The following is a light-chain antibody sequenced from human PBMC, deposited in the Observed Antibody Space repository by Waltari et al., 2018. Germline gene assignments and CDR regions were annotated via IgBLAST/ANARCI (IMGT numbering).Light chain of an antibody. J-gene: IGKJ4*01. CDR3: QQRTKWVT. Sequence: DIVLTQSPATLSLSPGERATLSCRASQNINIYLAWYQQNPGQAPRPLIQDASNRATGVPARFSCSGSGTDFTLTISSLEPEDFAVYYCQQRTKWVTFGGGTTLDIK. CDR1: QNINIY. CDR2: DAS. V-gene: IGKV3-11*01.